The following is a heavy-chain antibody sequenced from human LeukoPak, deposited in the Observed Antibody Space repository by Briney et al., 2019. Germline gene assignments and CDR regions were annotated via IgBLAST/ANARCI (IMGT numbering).Heavy chain of an antibody. CDR3: ARDLTDCSSTSCFYYMDV. J-gene: IGHJ6*03. Sequence: GGSLRLSCAASGFTLSDYWMSWVRQAPGKGLEWVANIKQDGSEKYYVDSVKGRFTISRGNAKNSLYLQMNSLRAEDTAVYYCARDLTDCSSTSCFYYMDVWGKGTTVTVSS. CDR2: IKQDGSEK. V-gene: IGHV3-7*01. CDR1: GFTLSDYW. D-gene: IGHD2-2*01.